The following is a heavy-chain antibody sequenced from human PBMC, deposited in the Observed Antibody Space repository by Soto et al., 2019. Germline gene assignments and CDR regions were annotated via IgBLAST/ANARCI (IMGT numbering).Heavy chain of an antibody. Sequence: QVQLVESGGGVVQPGRSLRLSCAASGFTFSSYGMHWVRQAPGKGLEWVAGISYDGSNKYYADSVKGRFTISRDNSKNTRYRQMNSLRAEDTAVFYCAKDTSTVPFDYWGQGTLVTVSS. CDR3: AKDTSTVPFDY. J-gene: IGHJ4*02. V-gene: IGHV3-30*18. CDR2: ISYDGSNK. D-gene: IGHD4-17*01. CDR1: GFTFSSYG.